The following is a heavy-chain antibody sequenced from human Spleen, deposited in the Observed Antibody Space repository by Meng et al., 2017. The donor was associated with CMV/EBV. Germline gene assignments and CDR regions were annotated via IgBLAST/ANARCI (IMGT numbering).Heavy chain of an antibody. J-gene: IGHJ6*02. CDR2: IGTAGDT. D-gene: IGHD5-18*01. CDR3: ARDSRGEYSYGYSGGNYYYGMDV. CDR1: GFTFSSYD. V-gene: IGHV3-13*03. Sequence: GGSLRLSCAACGFTFSSYDMHWVRQATGKGLEWVSAIGTAGDTYYPGSVKGQFTISRENAKNSLYLQMNSLRAGDTAVYYCARDSRGEYSYGYSGGNYYYGMDVWGQGTTVTVSS.